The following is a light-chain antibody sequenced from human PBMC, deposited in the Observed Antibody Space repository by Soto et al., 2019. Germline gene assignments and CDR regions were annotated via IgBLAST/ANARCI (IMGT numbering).Light chain of an antibody. CDR2: AAS. CDR1: QGVSSW. CDR3: QQADTFPLN. V-gene: IGKV1-12*01. Sequence: DIQMTQSPSSVSASVGDRVTITCRASQGVSSWFAWYQQQPGKAPKLLIYAASIFQSGVPSRFSGSGSGTDFTLTISCLQPEDFGTYYCQQADTFPLNFGEGTKVEI. J-gene: IGKJ4*01.